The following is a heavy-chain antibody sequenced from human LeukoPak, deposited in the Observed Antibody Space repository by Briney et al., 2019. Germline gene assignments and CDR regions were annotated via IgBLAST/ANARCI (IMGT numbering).Heavy chain of an antibody. D-gene: IGHD3-3*01. CDR3: ARVQSRYYDFWSGYYPFDY. J-gene: IGHJ4*02. CDR2: IIPIFGTA. V-gene: IGHV1-69*05. Sequence: GASVKVSCKASGGTFSSYAIRWVRQAPGQGLEWMGGIIPIFGTANYAQKFQGRVTITTDESTSTAYMELSSLRSEDTAVYYCARVQSRYYDFWSGYYPFDYWGQGTLVTVSS. CDR1: GGTFSSYA.